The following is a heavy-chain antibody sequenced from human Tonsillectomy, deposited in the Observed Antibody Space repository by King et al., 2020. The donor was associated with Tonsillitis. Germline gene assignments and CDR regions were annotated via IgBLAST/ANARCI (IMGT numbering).Heavy chain of an antibody. CDR1: GFTFRSSG. Sequence: QLVESGGGVVQPGKSLRLSCAASGFTFRSSGMHWVRQAPGKGLEWVALISYDKSNKYYAESVKGRFTISRDNSKNTLYMQMNGLRDVDSAVNYCAKELCSGYDAADNWFDPWGEGTLVTVSS. CDR3: AKELCSGYDAADNWFDP. D-gene: IGHD5-12*01. CDR2: ISYDKSNK. J-gene: IGHJ5*02. V-gene: IGHV3-30*18.